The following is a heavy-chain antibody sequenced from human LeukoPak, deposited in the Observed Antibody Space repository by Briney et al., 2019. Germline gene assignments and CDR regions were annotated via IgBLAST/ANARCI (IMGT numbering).Heavy chain of an antibody. CDR1: GYTFTTYY. Sequence: GASVKVSCKASGYTFTTYYMHWVRQAPGQGLEWMGWINPRSGDTIYAQKFQGRVTMTRDTSISTAFMGLNSLISDDTAVYYCASSIAVAGTGFDYWGQGTLVNVFS. CDR3: ASSIAVAGTGFDY. CDR2: INPRSGDT. D-gene: IGHD6-19*01. V-gene: IGHV1-2*02. J-gene: IGHJ4*02.